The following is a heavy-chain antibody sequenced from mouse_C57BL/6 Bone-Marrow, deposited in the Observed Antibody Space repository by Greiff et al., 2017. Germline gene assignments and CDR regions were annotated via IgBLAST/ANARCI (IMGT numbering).Heavy chain of an antibody. Sequence: VQLQQSGAELARPGASVKLSCKASGYTFTSYGISWVKQRTGQGLEWIGEIYPRSGNTYYNEQFKGKATLTADKSSSKAYMEPRSLTSEDSAVYFGARLTGTNYWGQGTTLTVSS. CDR3: ARLTGTNY. CDR1: GYTFTSYG. V-gene: IGHV1-81*01. D-gene: IGHD4-1*01. J-gene: IGHJ2*01. CDR2: IYPRSGNT.